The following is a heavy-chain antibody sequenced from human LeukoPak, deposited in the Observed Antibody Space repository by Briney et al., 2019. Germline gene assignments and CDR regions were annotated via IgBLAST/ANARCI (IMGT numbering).Heavy chain of an antibody. D-gene: IGHD6-13*01. CDR1: GGSISSGGYS. Sequence: SETLSLTCTVSGGSISSGGYSWSWIRQHPGKGLEWIGYIYYSGSTYYNPSLKSRATISVDTSKNQFSLKLSSVTAADTAVYYCARERGLGSSWANWFDPWGQGTLVTVSS. V-gene: IGHV4-31*03. J-gene: IGHJ5*02. CDR2: IYYSGST. CDR3: ARERGLGSSWANWFDP.